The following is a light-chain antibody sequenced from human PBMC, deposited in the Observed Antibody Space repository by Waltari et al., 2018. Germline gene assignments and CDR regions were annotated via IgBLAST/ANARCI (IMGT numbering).Light chain of an antibody. V-gene: IGLV2-23*02. J-gene: IGLJ2*01. CDR1: SRDVGRYNL. CDR2: EVS. CDR3: CSFAGSSISMV. Sequence: QSALTQPASGSGSTGQSITVSCTGTSRDVGRYNLVSRYQQPPGKAPKLIIYEVSERPSGVSDRFSGSKSGNTASLTISGLQAEDEGDYYCCSFAGSSISMVFGGGTKLTVL.